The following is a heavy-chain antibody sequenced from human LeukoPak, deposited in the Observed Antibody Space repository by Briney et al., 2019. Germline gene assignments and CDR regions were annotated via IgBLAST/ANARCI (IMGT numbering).Heavy chain of an antibody. Sequence: ASVKVSCKASGYTFTSYGISWVRQAPGQGLEWMGWISAYNDNTNYAQKVQGRVTMTIDTSTTTAYMELNNLRSDDTAIYYCARDRHPTVRGWFDPWGQGTLVTVSS. CDR1: GYTFTSYG. CDR3: ARDRHPTVRGWFDP. V-gene: IGHV1-18*01. J-gene: IGHJ5*02. CDR2: ISAYNDNT. D-gene: IGHD3-10*01.